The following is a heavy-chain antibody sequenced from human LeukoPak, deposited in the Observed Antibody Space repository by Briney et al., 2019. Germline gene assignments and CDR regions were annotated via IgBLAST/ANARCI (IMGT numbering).Heavy chain of an antibody. CDR2: INPSDSYT. Sequence: GESLKISCKGSGYSFTNYWISWVRQMPGKGLEWLGKINPSDSYTNYNPSFQGHVTISADKSISTVSLQWNSLQAPDTAMYYCARHRGHNWFDPWGQGTLVTVSS. D-gene: IGHD1-14*01. J-gene: IGHJ5*02. CDR1: GYSFTNYW. CDR3: ARHRGHNWFDP. V-gene: IGHV5-10-1*01.